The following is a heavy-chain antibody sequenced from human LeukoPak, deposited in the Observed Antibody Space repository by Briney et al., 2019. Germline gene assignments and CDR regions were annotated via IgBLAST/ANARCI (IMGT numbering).Heavy chain of an antibody. Sequence: GGPLRLSCAASGFTFSSYAMNWVRQAPGKGLEWVSGISYSGGITYYADSVKGRFTISRDNSKNTLYLHMNSLRAEDTAVYYCAKLPDVDYWGQGTLVTVSS. CDR2: ISYSGGIT. CDR1: GFTFSSYA. CDR3: AKLPDVDY. V-gene: IGHV3-23*01. J-gene: IGHJ4*02.